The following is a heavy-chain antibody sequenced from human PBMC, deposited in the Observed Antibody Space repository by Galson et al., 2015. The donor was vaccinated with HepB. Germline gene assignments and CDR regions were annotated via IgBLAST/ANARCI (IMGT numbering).Heavy chain of an antibody. CDR3: VRHWGFDY. CDR2: ISYDGDNS. Sequence: SLRLSCAASGFTFSSHVMFWVRQAPGKGLEWVAFISYDGDNSDYADSAKGRFTISRDNSNNTMYLQMNSLTTEDTAVYYCVRHWGFDYWGQGTLVTVSS. V-gene: IGHV3-30-3*01. D-gene: IGHD3-16*01. CDR1: GFTFSSHV. J-gene: IGHJ4*02.